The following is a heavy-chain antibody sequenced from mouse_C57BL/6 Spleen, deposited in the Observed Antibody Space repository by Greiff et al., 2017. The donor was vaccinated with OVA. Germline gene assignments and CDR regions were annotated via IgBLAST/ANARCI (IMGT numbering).Heavy chain of an antibody. CDR2: ISSGGSYT. Sequence: EVQWVESGGDLVKPGGSLKLSCAASGFTFSSYGMSWVRQTPDKRLEWVATISSGGSYTYYPDSVKGRFTISRDNAKNTLYLQMSSLKSEDTAMYYCARGGDSSGYSFAYWGQGTLVTVSA. CDR3: ARGGDSSGYSFAY. J-gene: IGHJ3*01. D-gene: IGHD3-2*02. CDR1: GFTFSSYG. V-gene: IGHV5-6*01.